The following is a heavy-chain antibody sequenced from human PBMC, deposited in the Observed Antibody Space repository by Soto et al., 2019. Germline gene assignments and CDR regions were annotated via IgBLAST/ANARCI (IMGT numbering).Heavy chain of an antibody. CDR3: AREGYNFGPFDY. D-gene: IGHD5-18*01. J-gene: IGHJ4*01. CDR2: ISYSGTT. Sequence: SETLSLTCTVSGGSLSSYYWSWIRRPPGMGLEWIASISYSGTTNYNSSLKSRVTISIDTSKNQFSLKFNSVTAADTAVYYCAREGYNFGPFDYWGHGALVTVSS. V-gene: IGHV4-59*01. CDR1: GGSLSSYY.